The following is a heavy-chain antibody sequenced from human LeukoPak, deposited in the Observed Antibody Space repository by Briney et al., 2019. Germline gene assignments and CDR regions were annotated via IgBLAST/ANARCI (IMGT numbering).Heavy chain of an antibody. D-gene: IGHD6-19*01. V-gene: IGHV3-53*01. CDR1: GFTVSSNY. Sequence: GGSLRLSCAASGFTVSSNYMSWVRQAPGKGLEWVSVIYSGGSTYYADSVKGRFTISRDNSKNTLYLRMNSLRAEDTAVYYCASSSGWLNFDYWGQGTLVTVSS. CDR2: IYSGGST. J-gene: IGHJ4*02. CDR3: ASSSGWLNFDY.